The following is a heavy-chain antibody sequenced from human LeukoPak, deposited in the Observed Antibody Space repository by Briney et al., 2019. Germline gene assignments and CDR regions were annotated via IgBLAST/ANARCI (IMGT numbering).Heavy chain of an antibody. CDR1: GGSISSYF. D-gene: IGHD2-2*03. J-gene: IGHJ4*02. V-gene: IGHV4-59*01. CDR2: IYYSGSS. CDR3: ARHGSTDYFDY. Sequence: SSETLSLTCTVSGGSISSYFWTWIRQPPGKGLEWIGYIYYSGSSNYSPSLKSRVTMSVDSSKNQFSLKLTSMTPADTAVYYCARHGSTDYFDYWGQGTLVTVSS.